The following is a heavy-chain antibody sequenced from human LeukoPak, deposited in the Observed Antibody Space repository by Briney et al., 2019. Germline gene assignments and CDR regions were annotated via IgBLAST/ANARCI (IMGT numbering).Heavy chain of an antibody. CDR3: AREMYNSSWYYFDH. J-gene: IGHJ4*02. CDR1: GGSISSYY. Sequence: SETLSLTCTVSGGSISSYYWSWIRQPAGKGLEWIGRIYSSGSTSYNPSLKGRVTMSVDTSKNQFSLKLSSVTAADTAVYYCAREMYNSSWYYFDHWGQGTLVTVSS. CDR2: IYSSGST. D-gene: IGHD6-13*01. V-gene: IGHV4-4*07.